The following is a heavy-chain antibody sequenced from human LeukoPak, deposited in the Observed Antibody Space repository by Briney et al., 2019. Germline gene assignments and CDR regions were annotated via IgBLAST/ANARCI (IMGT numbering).Heavy chain of an antibody. CDR2: ISYSGNT. V-gene: IGHV4-59*08. CDR3: ARLILSGSYLYYFDY. CDR1: GGSISNSY. J-gene: IGHJ4*02. Sequence: SETLSLTCTISGGSISNSYWNWIRQPPGKGLEWIGYISYSGNTNYNSSLKSRVTISVDVSKNQFSLRLSSVTAADTAVYHCARLILSGSYLYYFDYWGQGTLVTVSS. D-gene: IGHD1-26*01.